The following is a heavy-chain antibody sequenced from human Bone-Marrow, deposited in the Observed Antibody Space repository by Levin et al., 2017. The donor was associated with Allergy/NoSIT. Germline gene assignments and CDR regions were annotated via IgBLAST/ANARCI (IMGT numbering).Heavy chain of an antibody. CDR3: ARGSTVTSTSGYGY. V-gene: IGHV1-69*01. J-gene: IGHJ4*01. D-gene: IGHD4-17*01. CDR1: GGTFSSYT. Sequence: PGGSLRLSCKASGGTFSSYTFSWVRQAPGQGLEWMGGVTPIFGTPDYAPKFQGRVTITADESTRTTYMELNSLRTEDTAMYYCARGSTVTSTSGYGYWGQGTLVTVSS. CDR2: VTPIFGTP.